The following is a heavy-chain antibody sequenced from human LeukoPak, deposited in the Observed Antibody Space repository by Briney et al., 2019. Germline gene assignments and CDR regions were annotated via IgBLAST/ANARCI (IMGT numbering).Heavy chain of an antibody. Sequence: PGGSLRLSCAASGFTFSSYSMNWVRQAPGKGLEWVSYISSSSSTIYYADSVKGRFTISRDNAKNSLYLQMNSLRAEDTAVYYCAKEIVVVVAATRGDAFDIWGQGTMVTVSS. CDR2: ISSSSSTI. CDR1: GFTFSSYS. J-gene: IGHJ3*02. V-gene: IGHV3-48*04. CDR3: AKEIVVVVAATRGDAFDI. D-gene: IGHD2-15*01.